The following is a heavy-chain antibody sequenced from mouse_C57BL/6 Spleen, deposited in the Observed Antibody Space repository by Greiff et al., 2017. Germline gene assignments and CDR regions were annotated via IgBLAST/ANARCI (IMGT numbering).Heavy chain of an antibody. Sequence: VQLKESVAELVRPGASVKLSCTASGFNIKNTYMHWVKQRPEQGLEWIGRIDPANGNTKYAPKFQGKATITADTSSNTAYLQLSSLTSEDTAIYYYARGDGYYPYAMDYWGQGTSVTVSS. CDR1: GFNIKNTY. CDR3: ARGDGYYPYAMDY. D-gene: IGHD2-3*01. V-gene: IGHV14-3*01. CDR2: IDPANGNT. J-gene: IGHJ4*01.